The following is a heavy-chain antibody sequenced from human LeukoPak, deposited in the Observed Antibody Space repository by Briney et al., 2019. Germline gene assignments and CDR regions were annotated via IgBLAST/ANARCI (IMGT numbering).Heavy chain of an antibody. CDR3: ARYYNWFNYYYYYMDV. J-gene: IGHJ6*03. V-gene: IGHV3-7*01. Sequence: GGSMRLSCAASGFTFSNYWMTWVRQAPGKGLEGVANIKQDGSEKYYVDSGQGRLTISRDNAEKSLYLQMNSLRAEDTAVYYCARYYNWFNYYYYYMDVWGTGTTVTVSS. CDR1: GFTFSNYW. CDR2: IKQDGSEK. D-gene: IGHD1-20*01.